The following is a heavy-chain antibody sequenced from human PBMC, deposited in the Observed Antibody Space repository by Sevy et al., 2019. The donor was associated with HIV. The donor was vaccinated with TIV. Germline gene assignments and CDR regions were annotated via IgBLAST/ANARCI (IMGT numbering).Heavy chain of an antibody. D-gene: IGHD2-8*01. CDR2: LSFGCGRI. CDR3: AREGCTRPHDH. V-gene: IGHV3-23*01. J-gene: IGHJ4*02. CDR1: GFNFNIYS. Sequence: LSLTCVASGFNFNIYSMSWVRQAPGTGLERVSTLSFGCGRINHADTVQGRFTMSRDDSKKTVYLEMNRLRAEDTAVYYCAREGCTRPHDHWGQGTLVTVSS.